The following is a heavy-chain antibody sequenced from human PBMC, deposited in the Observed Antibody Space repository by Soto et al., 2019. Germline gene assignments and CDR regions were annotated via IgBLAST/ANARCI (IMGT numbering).Heavy chain of an antibody. CDR3: TTGDSSGYYWDYYYYGMDV. CDR2: IKSKPDGGTT. J-gene: IGHJ6*02. V-gene: IGHV3-15*07. D-gene: IGHD3-22*01. Sequence: GGSLRLSCAASGFTFSNAGMNWVRQAPGKGLEWVGRIKSKPDGGTTDYAAPVKGRFTISRDDSKNTLYLQMNSLKTEDTAVYYCTTGDSSGYYWDYYYYGMDVWGQGTTVTVS. CDR1: GFTFSNAG.